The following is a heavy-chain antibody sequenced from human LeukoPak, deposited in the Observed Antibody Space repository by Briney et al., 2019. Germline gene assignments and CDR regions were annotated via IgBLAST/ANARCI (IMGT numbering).Heavy chain of an antibody. CDR2: IYYSGST. V-gene: IGHV4-31*03. J-gene: IGHJ4*02. CDR3: AREYYYDSSGYFDY. D-gene: IGHD3-22*01. Sequence: PSETLSLTCTVSGGSISSGGYYWSWIRQHPGKGLEWIGYIYYSGSTYYNPSLKSRVTISVDTSKNQFSLKLSSVTAADTAVYYCAREYYYDSSGYFDYWGQGTLVTVSS. CDR1: GGSISSGGYY.